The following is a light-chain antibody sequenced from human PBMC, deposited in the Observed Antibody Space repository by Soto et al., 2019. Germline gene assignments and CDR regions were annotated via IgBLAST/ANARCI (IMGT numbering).Light chain of an antibody. CDR3: QQYGSSPKIT. Sequence: EIVLTQSPGTLSLSPGERATLSCRASQSVSSSYLAWYQRKPGQAPRLLIYGASSRATGIPDRFSGSGSGTDFTLTISRLEPADFALYYCQQYGSSPKITFGQGTRLEIK. CDR2: GAS. V-gene: IGKV3-20*01. J-gene: IGKJ5*01. CDR1: QSVSSSY.